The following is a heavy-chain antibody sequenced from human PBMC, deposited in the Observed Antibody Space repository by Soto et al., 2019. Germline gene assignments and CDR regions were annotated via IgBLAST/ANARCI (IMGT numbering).Heavy chain of an antibody. CDR3: ARSGSWYSFFDY. Sequence: EVQLVESGGGLVQPGGSLRLSCAASGFTVSSNYMSWVRQAPGKGLEWVSVIYSGGSTYYADSVKGRFTISRDNSKNTLYLQMNSLRAEDTAVYYCARSGSWYSFFDYRGQGTLVTVSS. CDR2: IYSGGST. J-gene: IGHJ4*02. D-gene: IGHD2-15*01. CDR1: GFTVSSNY. V-gene: IGHV3-66*01.